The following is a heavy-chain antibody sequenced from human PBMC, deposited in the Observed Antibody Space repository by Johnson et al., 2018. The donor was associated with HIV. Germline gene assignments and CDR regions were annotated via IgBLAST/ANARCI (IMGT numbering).Heavy chain of an antibody. CDR1: GFTFSSYG. V-gene: IGHV3-30*02. CDR2: IRYDGSNK. Sequence: QVQLVESGGGVVQPGGSLRLSCEASGFTFSSYGMHWVRQAPGKGLEWVAFIRYDGSNKYYADSVKGRFTISRDNSKNTLYLQMNSLRAEDTALYYCARGGLGFQNIHDPFDIWGQGTMVTVSS. J-gene: IGHJ3*02. CDR3: ARGGLGFQNIHDPFDI. D-gene: IGHD1/OR15-1a*01.